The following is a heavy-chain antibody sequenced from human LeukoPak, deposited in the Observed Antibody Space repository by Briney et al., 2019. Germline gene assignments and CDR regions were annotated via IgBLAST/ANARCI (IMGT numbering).Heavy chain of an antibody. V-gene: IGHV3-23*01. CDR2: ISGSGDKT. CDR3: AKWIYYYDSSGYY. Sequence: GGSLRLSCAASGFTFSSYAMTWVRQAPGKGLEWVSVISGSGDKTYYADSVKGRFTISRDNSQNTLYLQMNSLGAEDTAVYYCAKWIYYYDSSGYYWGQGTLVTVSS. D-gene: IGHD3-22*01. J-gene: IGHJ4*02. CDR1: GFTFSSYA.